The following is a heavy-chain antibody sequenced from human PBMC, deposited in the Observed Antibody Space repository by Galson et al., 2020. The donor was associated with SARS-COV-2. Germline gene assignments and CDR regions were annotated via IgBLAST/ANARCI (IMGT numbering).Heavy chain of an antibody. D-gene: IGHD1-1*01. V-gene: IGHV4-31*03. CDR2: IFYNGNT. CDR3: TKDWNGPVYN. Sequence: ETLETLSLTCTVSGGSVSSYGYHWGWIRQHPGKGLEWIGYIFYNGNTDYNPSLKSRVSIALDTSKNHFSLKLSSVTAADTAVYYCTKDWNGPVYNWGQGTLVTVSS. J-gene: IGHJ4*01. CDR1: GGSVSSYGYH.